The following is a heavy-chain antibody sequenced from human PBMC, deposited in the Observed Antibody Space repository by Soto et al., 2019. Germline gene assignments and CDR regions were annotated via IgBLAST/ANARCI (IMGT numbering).Heavy chain of an antibody. CDR3: ARKGAAASYAHYYMDV. D-gene: IGHD6-13*01. CDR2: VYYSGNT. V-gene: IGHV4-59*01. CDR1: GGSISPYY. J-gene: IGHJ6*03. Sequence: SESLSLTCTVSGGSISPYYWSWIRQPPGKGLEWIGYVYYSGNTNYNPSLESRVTISVDTSRNRFSLNLTSATAADTAVYYCARKGAAASYAHYYMDVWGRGTAVTVSS.